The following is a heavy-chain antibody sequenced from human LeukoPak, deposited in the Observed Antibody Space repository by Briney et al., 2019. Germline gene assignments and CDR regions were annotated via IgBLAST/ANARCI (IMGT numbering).Heavy chain of an antibody. V-gene: IGHV4-30-2*01. CDR2: IYHSGST. J-gene: IGHJ4*02. CDR1: GGSISSGGYS. CDR3: AREGVVVPATSPGCDY. Sequence: SQTLSLTCAVSGGSISSGGYSWSWIRQPPGKGLEWIGYIYHSGSTYYNPSLKSRVTISVDRSKNQFSLKLSSMTAADTAVYYCAREGVVVPATSPGCDYWGQGTLVTVSS. D-gene: IGHD2-2*01.